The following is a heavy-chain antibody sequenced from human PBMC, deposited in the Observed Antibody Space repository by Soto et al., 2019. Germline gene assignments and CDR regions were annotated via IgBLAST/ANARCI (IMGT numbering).Heavy chain of an antibody. J-gene: IGHJ4*02. V-gene: IGHV1-69*01. D-gene: IGHD3-10*01. CDR2: ITPIFGTA. CDR1: GGTFSSYA. CDR3: AINAREGFYGSGSYNDY. Sequence: QVQLVQSGAEVKKPGSSVKVSCKASGGTFSSYAISWVRQAPGQGLEWMGGITPIFGTANYAQKFQGRVTITADESTSTAYMELSSLRSEDTAVYYCAINAREGFYGSGSYNDYWGQGTLVTVSS.